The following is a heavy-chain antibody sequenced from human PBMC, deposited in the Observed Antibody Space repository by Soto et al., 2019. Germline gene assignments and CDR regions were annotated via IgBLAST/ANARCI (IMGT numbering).Heavy chain of an antibody. CDR3: VKTRGGGYDILTGLYYGMDV. J-gene: IGHJ6*02. D-gene: IGHD3-9*01. V-gene: IGHV3-64D*08. CDR2: ISSNGGST. CDR1: GFTFSSYA. Sequence: GSLRLSCSASGFTFSSYAMHWVRQAPGKGLEYVSAISSNGGSTYYADSVKSKFTISRDNSKNTLYLQKRSLRAEDTAVYYCVKTRGGGYDILTGLYYGMDVWGQGTTVTVSS.